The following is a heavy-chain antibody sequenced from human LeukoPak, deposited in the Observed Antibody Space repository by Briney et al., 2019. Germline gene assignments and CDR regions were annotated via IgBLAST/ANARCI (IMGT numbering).Heavy chain of an antibody. J-gene: IGHJ4*02. CDR3: ARSRVGVPAAPYYFDY. CDR1: GGSISSYY. Sequence: SETLSLTCTVSGGSISSYYWSWIRQPPGKGLEWIGYIYYSGSTNYNPSLKSRVTISVDTSKNQFSLKLSSVTAADTAVYYCARSRVGVPAAPYYFDYWGQGTLVIVSS. V-gene: IGHV4-59*08. CDR2: IYYSGST. D-gene: IGHD2-2*01.